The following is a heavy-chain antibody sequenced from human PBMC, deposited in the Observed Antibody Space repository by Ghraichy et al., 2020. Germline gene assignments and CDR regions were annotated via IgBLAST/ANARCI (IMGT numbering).Heavy chain of an antibody. V-gene: IGHV3-23*01. CDR3: ARTLLYSSGRHFDY. D-gene: IGHD6-25*01. Sequence: LSLTCAASGFTFSSYAMTWVRQAPGKGLEWVSAISGSADSTYYTDSVKGRFTISSDNSKNTVYLQMSSLTAEDTAVYYCARTLLYSSGRHFDYWGPGTLVTVSS. J-gene: IGHJ4*02. CDR2: ISGSADST. CDR1: GFTFSSYA.